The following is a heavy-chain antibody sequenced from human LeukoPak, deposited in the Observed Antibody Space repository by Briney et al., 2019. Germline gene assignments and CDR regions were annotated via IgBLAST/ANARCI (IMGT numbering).Heavy chain of an antibody. J-gene: IGHJ6*04. V-gene: IGHV4-59*01. CDR1: GGSISSYY. CDR3: ARYCSSTSCPGGYYGMDV. Sequence: SETLSLTCTVSGGSISSYYWSWIRQPPGKGLEWIGYIYYSGSTNYNPSLKSRVTISVDTSKNQFSLKLSSVTAADTAVYYCARYCSSTSCPGGYYGMDVWGKGITVTVSS. CDR2: IYYSGST. D-gene: IGHD2-2*01.